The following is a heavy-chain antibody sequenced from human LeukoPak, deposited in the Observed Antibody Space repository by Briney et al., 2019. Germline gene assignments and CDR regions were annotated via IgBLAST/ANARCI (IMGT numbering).Heavy chain of an antibody. Sequence: SGGSLRLSCTASGLSFSGHWMHWARQLPGKGLVWVSRISPTGSTTSYADSVKGRFTVSRDNAKNTLYLQVNNLRAEDTAVYYCARGPNSNWSGLDFWGQGTLLTVSS. CDR2: ISPTGSTT. CDR1: GLSFSGHW. D-gene: IGHD6-6*01. J-gene: IGHJ4*02. CDR3: ARGPNSNWSGLDF. V-gene: IGHV3-74*01.